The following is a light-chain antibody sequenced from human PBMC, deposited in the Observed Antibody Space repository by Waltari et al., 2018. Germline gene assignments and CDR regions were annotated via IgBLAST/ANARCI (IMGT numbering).Light chain of an antibody. Sequence: NILLLKGKYSVDCYWQKPGKFPQLLIYLDANRAAGVPDRFSGSGSGTDFTLRISRVEADDVGVYYCMQSLQSLWTFGPGTKVEIK. CDR2: LDA. CDR3: MQSLQSLWT. J-gene: IGKJ1*01. CDR1: NILLLKGKYS. V-gene: IGKV2-28*01.